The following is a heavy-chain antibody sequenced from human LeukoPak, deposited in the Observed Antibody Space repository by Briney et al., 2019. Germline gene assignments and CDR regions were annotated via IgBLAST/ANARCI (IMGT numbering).Heavy chain of an antibody. CDR3: VSLTTTGTTYLPY. J-gene: IGHJ4*02. CDR2: IYYSGST. Sequence: SETLSLTCTVSGGSISSSSYYWGWIRQPPGKGLEWIGSIYYSGSTNYNPSLKSRVTMSIDTSKNQFSLKLSSVTAADTAIYYCVSLTTTGTTYLPYWGQGTLVTVSS. V-gene: IGHV4-39*07. D-gene: IGHD1-1*01. CDR1: GGSISSSSYY.